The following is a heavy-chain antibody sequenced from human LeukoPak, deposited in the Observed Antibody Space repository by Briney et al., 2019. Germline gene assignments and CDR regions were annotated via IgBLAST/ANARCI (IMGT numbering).Heavy chain of an antibody. J-gene: IGHJ4*02. CDR2: IFRCDSP. V-gene: IGHV4-30-2*01. Sequence: SQTLSLTCAVSGDSISRGDDSWSWIRQPSGKGLEWIGYIFRCDSPYNNPSLKSRVTISVDKSNTRFSLKLSAVTAADTAVYYCARGRSGSYRGVFDYWGQGTLVTVSS. CDR3: ARGRSGSYRGVFDY. CDR1: GDSISRGDDS. D-gene: IGHD1-26*01.